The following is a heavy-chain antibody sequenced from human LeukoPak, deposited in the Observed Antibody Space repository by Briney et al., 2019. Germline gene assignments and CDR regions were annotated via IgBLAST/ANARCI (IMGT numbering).Heavy chain of an antibody. CDR1: GFTVSSNY. CDR3: AREFSIAAAEGYFDY. CDR2: IYSGGST. V-gene: IGHV3-53*01. J-gene: IGHJ4*02. D-gene: IGHD6-13*01. Sequence: PGGSLRLSCAASGFTVSSNYMSWVRQAPGKGLEWVSVIYSGGSTYYADSVKGRFTISRDNAENSLYLQMNSLRAEDTAVYYCAREFSIAAAEGYFDYWGQGTLVTVSS.